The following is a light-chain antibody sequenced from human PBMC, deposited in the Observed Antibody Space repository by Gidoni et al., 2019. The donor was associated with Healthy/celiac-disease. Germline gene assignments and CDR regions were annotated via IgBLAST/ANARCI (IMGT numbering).Light chain of an antibody. CDR1: QGISSY. CDR2: AAS. J-gene: IGKJ5*01. CDR3: QQLNSYPIT. Sequence: DIQLTQSPSFLSASVGDRVTITCWASQGISSYLAWYQQKPGKAPKLLIYAASTLQSGVPSRFSDSGSGTEFTLTISSLQPEDFATYYCQQLNSYPITFGQGTRLEIK. V-gene: IGKV1-9*01.